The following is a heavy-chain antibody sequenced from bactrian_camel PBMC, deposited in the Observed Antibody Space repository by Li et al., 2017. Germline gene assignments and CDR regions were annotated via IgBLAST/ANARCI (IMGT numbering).Heavy chain of an antibody. D-gene: IGHD4*01. J-gene: IGHJ6*01. V-gene: IGHV3S44*01. CDR1: GLTHNRYC. Sequence: VQLVESGGGSVQAGGSLRLSCAISGLTHNRYCMGWFRQAPGKKREGVATIYSADGDTTYAASVKGRATISQDNAKTTLYLQMNSPKLEDTAMYYCAAQDGPYCSDYDGPNDFDYWGQGTQVTVS. CDR3: AAQDGPYCSDYDGPNDFDY. CDR2: IYSADGDT.